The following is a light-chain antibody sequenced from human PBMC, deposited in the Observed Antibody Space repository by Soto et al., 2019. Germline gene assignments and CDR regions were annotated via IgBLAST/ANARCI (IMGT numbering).Light chain of an antibody. J-gene: IGKJ1*01. CDR2: DAS. V-gene: IGKV3D-20*01. CDR3: LQYGSPWT. Sequence: EIVLTQSPATLSLSPGERATLSCGASQRVSSSYLAWYQQKPGLAPRLLIYDASSRATGIPDRFSGSGSGTDFTLTISRLEPEDFAVYYCLQYGSPWTFGQGTKVEIK. CDR1: QRVSSSY.